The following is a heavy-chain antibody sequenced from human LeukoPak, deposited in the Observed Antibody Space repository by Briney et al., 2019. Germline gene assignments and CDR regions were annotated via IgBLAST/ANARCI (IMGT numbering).Heavy chain of an antibody. V-gene: IGHV4-34*01. CDR1: GGSFSGYY. D-gene: IGHD2-21*01. J-gene: IGHJ4*02. Sequence: SETLSLTFAVYGGSFSGYYWSWIRQPPGKGLEWIGEINHSGSTNYNPSLKSRVTISVDTSKNQFSLKLSSVTAADTAVYYCARGLHLFLWWGQGTLVTVSS. CDR2: INHSGST. CDR3: ARGLHLFLW.